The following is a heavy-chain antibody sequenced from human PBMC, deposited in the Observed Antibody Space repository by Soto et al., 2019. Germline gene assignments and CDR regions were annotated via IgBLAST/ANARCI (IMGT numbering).Heavy chain of an antibody. J-gene: IGHJ4*02. Sequence: CAISGDSVSSNSVAWNWIRQSPSRGLEWLGRTYYRSRWYNDYAVSVKSRMTINPDTSKNQFSLQLNSVTPEDTAVYYCARIPYSSRTPYFDYWGQGTLVTVSS. CDR2: TYYRSRWYN. D-gene: IGHD6-13*01. CDR1: GDSVSSNSVA. V-gene: IGHV6-1*01. CDR3: ARIPYSSRTPYFDY.